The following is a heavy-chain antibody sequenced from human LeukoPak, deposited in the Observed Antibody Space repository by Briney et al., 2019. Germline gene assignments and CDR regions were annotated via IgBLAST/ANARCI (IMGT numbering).Heavy chain of an antibody. V-gene: IGHV3-48*03. J-gene: IGHJ4*02. D-gene: IGHD6-13*01. CDR3: ATDGGPEYSSSWYLY. Sequence: PGGSLRLSCAVSGFTVSSNYMNWVRQAPGKGLEWVSYISSSGSTIYYADSVKGRFTISRDNAKNSLYLQMNSLRAEDTAVYYCATDGGPEYSSSWYLYWGQGTLVTVSS. CDR2: ISSSGSTI. CDR1: GFTVSSNY.